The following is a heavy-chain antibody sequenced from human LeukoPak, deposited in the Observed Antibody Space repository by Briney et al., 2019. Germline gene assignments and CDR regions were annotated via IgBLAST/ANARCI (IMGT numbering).Heavy chain of an antibody. Sequence: GESLKIPCKGSGYSFTSYWIGWVRQMPGKGLEWMGIIYPGDSDTRYSPSFQGQVTISADKSISTAYLQWSSLKASDTAMYYCARHPDIVATVFDYWGQGTLVTVSS. CDR2: IYPGDSDT. CDR3: ARHPDIVATVFDY. D-gene: IGHD5-12*01. CDR1: GYSFTSYW. V-gene: IGHV5-51*01. J-gene: IGHJ4*02.